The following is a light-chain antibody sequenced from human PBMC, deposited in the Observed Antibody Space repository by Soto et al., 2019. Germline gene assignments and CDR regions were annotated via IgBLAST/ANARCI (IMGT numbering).Light chain of an antibody. V-gene: IGKV3-20*01. J-gene: IGKJ2*01. Sequence: EIVLTQSPGTLSWSPGEGATLSCRASQSVSSGYLAWYQQKPGQTPRLLIYSASSRATGIPDRFSGSGSGTDFTLTISRLEPEDFAVYYCQQYGNSPYTFGQGTKVEIK. CDR2: SAS. CDR3: QQYGNSPYT. CDR1: QSVSSGY.